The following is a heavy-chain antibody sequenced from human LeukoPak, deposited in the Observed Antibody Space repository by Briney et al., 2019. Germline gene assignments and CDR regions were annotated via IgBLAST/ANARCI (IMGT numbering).Heavy chain of an antibody. V-gene: IGHV1-18*01. CDR1: GYTFTSYG. CDR3: ARGGLYGGSPDY. D-gene: IGHD1-26*01. Sequence: ASVKVSCKASGYTFTSYGISWVRQAPGQGLEWMAWISGYNGKTNYAQKLQGRVTMTTDTSTSTAYMELMSLRSDETAVYYCARGGLYGGSPDYWGQGTLVIASS. CDR2: ISGYNGKT. J-gene: IGHJ4*02.